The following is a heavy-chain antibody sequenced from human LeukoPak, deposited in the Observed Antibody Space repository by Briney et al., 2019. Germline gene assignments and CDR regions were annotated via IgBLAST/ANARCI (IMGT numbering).Heavy chain of an antibody. CDR3: ARGYSSSWYDYYYGMDV. J-gene: IGHJ6*02. CDR2: IYSGDST. V-gene: IGHV3-66*01. CDR1: GFTVSNYY. D-gene: IGHD6-13*01. Sequence: GGSLRLSCSASGFTVSNYYMSWVRQAPGKGLEWVSVIYSGDSTSHADSVRGRFSVSRDNSKNTLYLQMNSLRVEDTAVYYCARGYSSSWYDYYYGMDVWGQGTTVTVSS.